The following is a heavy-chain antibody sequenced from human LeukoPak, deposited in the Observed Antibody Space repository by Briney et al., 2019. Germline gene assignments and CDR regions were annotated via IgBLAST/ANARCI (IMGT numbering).Heavy chain of an antibody. CDR1: GFTFSTYG. CDR3: AAGSGWKPYYYYYYMDV. CDR2: ISGSGGST. V-gene: IGHV3-23*01. J-gene: IGHJ6*03. D-gene: IGHD6-19*01. Sequence: GGSLRLSCVASGFTFSTYGMSWVRQAPGKGLEWVSAISGSGGSTYYADSVKGRFTISRDNSKNTLYLQMNSLRAEDTAVYYCAAGSGWKPYYYYYYMDVWGKGTTVTVSS.